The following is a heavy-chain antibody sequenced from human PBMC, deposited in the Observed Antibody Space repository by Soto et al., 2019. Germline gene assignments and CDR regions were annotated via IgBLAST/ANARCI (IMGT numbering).Heavy chain of an antibody. J-gene: IGHJ6*02. CDR3: TRRDVTGTTFGYGMDV. CDR2: IRSKTNNYAT. CDR1: GFTFIGSA. D-gene: IGHD1-1*01. V-gene: IGHV3-73*01. Sequence: PGGSLRLSCAASGFTFIGSAMHWVRQASGKGLEWVGRIRSKTNNYATAYAASVKGRFTISRDDSKNTAYLQMNSLKTEDTAVYYCTRRDVTGTTFGYGMDVWGQGTTVTVSS.